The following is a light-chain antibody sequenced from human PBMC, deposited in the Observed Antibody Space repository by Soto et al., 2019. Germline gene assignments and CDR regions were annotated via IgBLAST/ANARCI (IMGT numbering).Light chain of an antibody. CDR3: QQRRSWPPTIT. CDR1: QSVSNNY. V-gene: IGKV3-11*01. Sequence: EIVWTHSPSPRCLSPGERATLSCRAIQSVSNNYLAWYQQRPGQAPRLLIYDASYRATDIPPRFSGSGSGTDFTLTISSLEPEDYAVYYCQQRRSWPPTITFGQGTRLEIK. J-gene: IGKJ5*01. CDR2: DAS.